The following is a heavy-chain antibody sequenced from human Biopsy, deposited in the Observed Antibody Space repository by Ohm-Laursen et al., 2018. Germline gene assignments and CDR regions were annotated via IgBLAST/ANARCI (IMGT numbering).Heavy chain of an antibody. CDR2: IYSSVMT. J-gene: IGHJ6*02. CDR1: GDSVTKYY. Sequence: PSETLSLTCTVSGDSVTKYYWSWIRQPPGKGPEWIGHIYSSVMTNYNPSLQSRVSISVDTSRNQVSLTLSSVTAADTAVYCCARDSGILNYGNFKYYHYYGMDVWGQGTKVTVSS. V-gene: IGHV4-59*02. CDR3: ARDSGILNYGNFKYYHYYGMDV. D-gene: IGHD4-11*01.